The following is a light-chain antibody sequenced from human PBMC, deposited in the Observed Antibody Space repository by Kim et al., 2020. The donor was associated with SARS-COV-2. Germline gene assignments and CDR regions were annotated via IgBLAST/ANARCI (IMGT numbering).Light chain of an antibody. J-gene: IGKJ5*01. CDR2: SAS. CDR1: QNIKNE. Sequence: ASVGDRVTITCRASQNIKNELGWYQQNPGRAPKLLIYSASSLQSGVPSKFSGSGSGTEFTLTISSLQPDDFATYYCLQHNSYPLTFGEGTRLDIK. V-gene: IGKV1-17*01. CDR3: LQHNSYPLT.